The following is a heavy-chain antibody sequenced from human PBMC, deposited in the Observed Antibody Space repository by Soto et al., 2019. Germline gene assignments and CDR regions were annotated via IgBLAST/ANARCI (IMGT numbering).Heavy chain of an antibody. CDR1: SDSFSTGSVYS. Sequence: QLQLQESGPGLVKHSETMSLSCTVPSDSFSTGSVYSWGWTRQPPGKGLEFIGSIYYSGNAYKNPSLKSRVAISVDTSKNQVSLQLTSVTVADTAVYYCARLHSCPLWYFDLWGRGTLVTVSS. J-gene: IGHJ2*01. V-gene: IGHV4-39*01. D-gene: IGHD4-4*01. CDR2: IYYSGNA. CDR3: ARLHSCPLWYFDL.